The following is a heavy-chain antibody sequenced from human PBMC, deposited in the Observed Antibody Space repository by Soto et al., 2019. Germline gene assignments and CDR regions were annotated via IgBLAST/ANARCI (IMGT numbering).Heavy chain of an antibody. CDR1: GFTFTSYA. Sequence: EVQLVESGGGLVQPGGSLRLSCSASGFTFTSYATHWVRQAPGKGLEYVSAISSNGGSTYYADSAKGRFTISRDNSKNTLYLQMSRLRTEDTAVYYCVKGIIDEQAQSNYWGQGTLVTVSS. CDR2: ISSNGGST. J-gene: IGHJ4*02. D-gene: IGHD1-20*01. V-gene: IGHV3-64D*08. CDR3: VKGIIDEQAQSNY.